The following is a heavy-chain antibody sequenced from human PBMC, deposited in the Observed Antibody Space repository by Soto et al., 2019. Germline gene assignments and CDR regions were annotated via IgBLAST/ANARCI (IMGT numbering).Heavy chain of an antibody. CDR2: IYYSGST. J-gene: IGHJ6*02. Sequence: PSETLSLTCTVSGGSISSSSYYWGWIRQPPGKGLEWIGSIYYSGSTYYNPSLKSRVTISVDTSKNQFSLKLSSVTAADTAVYYCARTGTAARDYYYYYGMDVWGQGTTGTVSS. CDR1: GGSISSSSYY. CDR3: ARTGTAARDYYYYYGMDV. D-gene: IGHD6-6*01. V-gene: IGHV4-39*01.